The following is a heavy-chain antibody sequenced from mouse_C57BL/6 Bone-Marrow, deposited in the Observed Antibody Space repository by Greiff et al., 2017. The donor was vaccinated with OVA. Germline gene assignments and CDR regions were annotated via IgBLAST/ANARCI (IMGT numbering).Heavy chain of an antibody. J-gene: IGHJ4*01. CDR3: ALTGYYAMDY. CDR2: IYPGGGYT. D-gene: IGHD4-1*01. Sequence: VQLVESGAELVRPGTSVKMSCKASGYTFTNYWIGWAKQRPGHGLEWIGDIYPGGGYTNYNEKFKGKATLTADKSSSTAYMQFSSLTSEDSAIYYCALTGYYAMDYWGQGTSVTVSS. CDR1: GYTFTNYW. V-gene: IGHV1-63*01.